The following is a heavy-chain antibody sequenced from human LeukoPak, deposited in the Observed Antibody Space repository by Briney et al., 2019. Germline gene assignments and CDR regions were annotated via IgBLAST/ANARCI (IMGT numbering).Heavy chain of an antibody. CDR2: ISYDGSNK. D-gene: IGHD6-13*01. CDR3: ARGLGWDSSAWYFFDF. CDR1: GFTFSSYA. J-gene: IGHJ4*02. Sequence: GGSLRLSCAASGFTFSSYAMHWVRQAPGKGLEWVAVISYDGSNKYYADSVKGRFTISRDNAKNSLYLQMNSLRAEDTAVYYCARGLGWDSSAWYFFDFWGQGTLVTVSS. V-gene: IGHV3-30-3*01.